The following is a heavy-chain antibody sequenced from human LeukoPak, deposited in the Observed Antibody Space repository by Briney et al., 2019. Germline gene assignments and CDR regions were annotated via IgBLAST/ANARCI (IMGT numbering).Heavy chain of an antibody. CDR1: GYTFTSYA. CDR3: ARELDYYYYYYMDV. V-gene: IGHV7-4-1*02. J-gene: IGHJ6*03. Sequence: GASVKVSCKAFGYTFTSYAMNWVRQAPGQGLEWMGWINTNTGNPTYAQGFTGRFVFSLDTSVSTAYLQISSLKAEDTAVYYCARELDYYYYYYMDVWGKGTTVTVSS. CDR2: INTNTGNP.